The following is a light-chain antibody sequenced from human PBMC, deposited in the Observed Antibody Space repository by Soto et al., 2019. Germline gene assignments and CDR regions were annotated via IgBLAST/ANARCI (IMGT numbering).Light chain of an antibody. Sequence: DIQMTQSPSTLSASVGDRVTITCRASQSISSWLAWYQQKPGKAPKLLTYKASSLESGVPSRFSGSGYGTEFTLTISSLQPDDFATYYCQQYNSYSEAFGQGTKVDIK. V-gene: IGKV1-5*03. CDR3: QQYNSYSEA. CDR2: KAS. J-gene: IGKJ1*01. CDR1: QSISSW.